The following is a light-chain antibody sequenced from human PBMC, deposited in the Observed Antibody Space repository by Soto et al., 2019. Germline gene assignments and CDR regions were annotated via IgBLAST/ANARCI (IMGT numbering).Light chain of an antibody. CDR1: QRVNTC. J-gene: IGKJ1*01. CDR2: DAS. V-gene: IGKV1-5*01. Sequence: DIQMTQSPSTLSASVGDRVRMTCRASQRVNTCLAWYQQKPGKAPTLLIYDASSLQSGVPSRFSGSGSGTEFTLTISSLQPDDFATYYCQQYQIDWTFGQGTKVDIK. CDR3: QQYQIDWT.